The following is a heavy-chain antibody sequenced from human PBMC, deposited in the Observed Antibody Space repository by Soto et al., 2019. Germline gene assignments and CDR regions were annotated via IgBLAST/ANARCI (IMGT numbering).Heavy chain of an antibody. J-gene: IGHJ4*02. CDR3: SGRVGGAF. D-gene: IGHD1-26*01. CDR2: INQDGSEK. CDR1: ESTVSRDW. V-gene: IGHV3-7*01. Sequence: EVHLVESGGGLVQTGGSLRLSCAIFESTVSRDWMNWVRQAPGKGLEWVAHINQDGSEKYYVDSVKGRFTISRDNAKKSLYLQMSSLRPADKAMYYCSGRVGGAFWGQGTLVTVSS.